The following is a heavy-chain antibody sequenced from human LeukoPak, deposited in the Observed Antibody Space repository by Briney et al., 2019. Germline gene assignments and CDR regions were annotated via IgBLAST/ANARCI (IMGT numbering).Heavy chain of an antibody. CDR1: GFTFSSYW. Sequence: PGGSLRLSCAASGFTFSSYWMSWVRQAPGKGLEWVANIKQDGSEKYYVDSVKGRFTISSDNAKNSLYLQMNSLRAEDTAVYYCARDLYYDFWSGYYLYYYYMDVWGKGTTVTVSS. CDR2: IKQDGSEK. D-gene: IGHD3-3*01. J-gene: IGHJ6*03. CDR3: ARDLYYDFWSGYYLYYYYMDV. V-gene: IGHV3-7*01.